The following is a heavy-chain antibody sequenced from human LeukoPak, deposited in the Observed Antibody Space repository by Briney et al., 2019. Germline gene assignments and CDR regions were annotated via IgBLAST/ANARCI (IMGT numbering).Heavy chain of an antibody. J-gene: IGHJ4*02. Sequence: LAGGSLRLSCAASGLTFSTSGMHWVRQAPGKGLEWVAFIQYDEGDKYYADSVRGRFTISRDNSKNTLYLQMNSLRAEDTAVYYCAREGGITVAGKFDSWGQGTLVTVSS. D-gene: IGHD6-19*01. CDR2: IQYDEGDK. CDR1: GLTFSTSG. V-gene: IGHV3-30*02. CDR3: AREGGITVAGKFDS.